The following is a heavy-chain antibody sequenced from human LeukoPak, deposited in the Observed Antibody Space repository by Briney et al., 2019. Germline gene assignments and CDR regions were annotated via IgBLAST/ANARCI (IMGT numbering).Heavy chain of an antibody. J-gene: IGHJ3*02. CDR2: INHSGST. D-gene: IGHD3-9*01. V-gene: IGHV4-34*01. CDR1: GGSFSGYY. CDR3: ARAPYDILTGWDAFDI. Sequence: SETLSLTCAVYGGSFSGYYWSWIRQPPGKGLEWIGEINHSGSTNYNPSLKSRVTISVDTSENQFSLKLSSVTAADTAVYYCARAPYDILTGWDAFDIWGQGTMVTVSS.